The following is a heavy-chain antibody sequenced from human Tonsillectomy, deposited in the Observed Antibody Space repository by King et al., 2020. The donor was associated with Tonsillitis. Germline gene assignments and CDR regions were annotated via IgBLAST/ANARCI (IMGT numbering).Heavy chain of an antibody. CDR1: GGSISSGGYY. V-gene: IGHV4-31*03. D-gene: IGHD2-2*01. Sequence: VQLVESGPGLVKPSQTLSLTCTVSGGSISSGGYYRSWIRQHPGKGLEWIGYIYYSGSTYYNPSLQSRVTISVDTSKNQFSLKLSSVTAADTAVYYCARLVWYQLLGNYYYYYYMDVWGKGTTVTVSS. CDR2: IYYSGST. J-gene: IGHJ6*03. CDR3: ARLVWYQLLGNYYYYYYMDV.